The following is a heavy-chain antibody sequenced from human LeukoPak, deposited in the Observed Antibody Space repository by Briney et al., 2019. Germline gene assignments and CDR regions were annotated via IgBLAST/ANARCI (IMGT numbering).Heavy chain of an antibody. Sequence: GGSLRLSCAASGFTFNTFNMNWVRQAPGKGLEWVSSITSGGDYIYYADSVKGRFTTSRDNAKSSLPLQLNSLRVEDTAVYYCARGHYDVLAASYKWTPDYWGQGTLVTVSS. CDR2: ITSGGDYI. CDR3: ARGHYDVLAASYKWTPDY. V-gene: IGHV3-21*01. J-gene: IGHJ4*02. CDR1: GFTFNTFN. D-gene: IGHD3-9*01.